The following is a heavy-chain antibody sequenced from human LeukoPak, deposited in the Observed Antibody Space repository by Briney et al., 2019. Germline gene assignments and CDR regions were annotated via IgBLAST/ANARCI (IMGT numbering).Heavy chain of an antibody. D-gene: IGHD1-7*01. CDR3: AKATGTTFSWFDP. J-gene: IGHJ5*02. CDR1: GFTFSRNG. CDR2: ISGSGGST. V-gene: IGHV3-23*01. Sequence: GSLRLSCAASGFTFSRNGMHWVRQAPGKGLESVSAISGSGGSTYYADSVKGRFTISRDNSKNTLYLQMNSLRAEDTAVYYCAKATGTTFSWFDPWGQGTLVTVSS.